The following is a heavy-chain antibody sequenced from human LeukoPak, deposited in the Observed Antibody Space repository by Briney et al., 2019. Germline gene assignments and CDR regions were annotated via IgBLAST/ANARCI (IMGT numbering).Heavy chain of an antibody. D-gene: IGHD2-21*01. V-gene: IGHV3-53*01. Sequence: PGGSLRLSCAASGFTVSSNYVSWVRQAPGKGLEWVPVIYRGGSTYYADSVKGRFTISRDNSKNTLYLQMNSLRAEDTAVYYCATEGRYCGGDCFGYWGQGTLVTVSS. CDR1: GFTVSSNY. CDR3: ATEGRYCGGDCFGY. J-gene: IGHJ4*02. CDR2: IYRGGST.